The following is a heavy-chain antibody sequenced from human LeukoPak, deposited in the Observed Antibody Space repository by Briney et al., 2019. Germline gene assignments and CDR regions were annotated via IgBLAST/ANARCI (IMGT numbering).Heavy chain of an antibody. CDR1: GFGFSDSY. Sequence: MPGGSLRLSCVVSGFGFSDSYMTWIRQTPGKGLEWLAYISGSGSDMYYADSVKGRFTISRDNAKNSLYLQMNSLRPDDTALYYCSTDPRLLIYWGHGTLVTVSS. CDR2: ISGSGSDM. CDR3: STDPRLLIY. V-gene: IGHV3-11*01. J-gene: IGHJ4*01. D-gene: IGHD2-8*01.